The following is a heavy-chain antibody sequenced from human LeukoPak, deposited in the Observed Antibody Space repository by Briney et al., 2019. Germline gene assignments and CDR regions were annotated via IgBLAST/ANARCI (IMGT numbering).Heavy chain of an antibody. D-gene: IGHD4-17*01. CDR2: MNPNSGNT. CDR1: GYTFTSYD. Sequence: ASVTVSCKASGYTFTSYDINWVRQATGQGLEWMGWMNPNSGNTGYAQKFQGRVTMTRNTSISTAYMELSSLRSEDTAVYYCARGTTVTTSQINYYYYGMDVWGQGTTVTVSS. J-gene: IGHJ6*02. CDR3: ARGTTVTTSQINYYYYGMDV. V-gene: IGHV1-8*01.